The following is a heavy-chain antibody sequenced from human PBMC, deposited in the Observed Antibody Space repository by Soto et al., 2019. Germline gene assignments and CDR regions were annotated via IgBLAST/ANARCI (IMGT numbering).Heavy chain of an antibody. CDR2: IDPSDSYT. Sequence: PGKSLKISCKGSGYSFTSYWISWVRQMPGKGLEWMGRIDPSDSYTNYSPSFQGHVTISADKSISTAYLQWSSLKASDTAMYYCARQLSHICDSWGQGTLVTVSS. CDR1: GYSFTSYW. J-gene: IGHJ4*02. CDR3: ARQLSHICDS. V-gene: IGHV5-10-1*01. D-gene: IGHD1-1*01.